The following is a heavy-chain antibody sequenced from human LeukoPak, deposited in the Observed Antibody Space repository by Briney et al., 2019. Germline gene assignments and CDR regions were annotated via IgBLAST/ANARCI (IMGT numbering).Heavy chain of an antibody. CDR1: GGSFSGYY. J-gene: IGHJ4*02. Sequence: PSETLSLTCAVYGGSFSGYYWSWIRQPPGKGLEWIGEINHSGSTNYNPSLKSRVTISVDTSKNQFSLKLSSVTAADTAVYYCARQGSGSGSSSAQNFDYWGQGTLVTVSS. V-gene: IGHV4-34*01. CDR3: ARQGSGSGSSSAQNFDY. CDR2: INHSGST. D-gene: IGHD3-10*01.